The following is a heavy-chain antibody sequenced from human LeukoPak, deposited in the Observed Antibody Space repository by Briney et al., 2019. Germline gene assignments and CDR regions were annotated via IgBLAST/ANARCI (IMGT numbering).Heavy chain of an antibody. Sequence: PSETLSLTCTVSGYSISSGYYWGWIRQPPGKGLEWIGSIYHSGSTYYNPSLKIRVTISVDTSKNQISLKVSSVTAADTAVYYCAREFTSGWSGFDYWGQGTPVTVSS. V-gene: IGHV4-38-2*02. J-gene: IGHJ4*02. CDR1: GYSISSGYY. CDR2: IYHSGST. CDR3: AREFTSGWSGFDY. D-gene: IGHD6-19*01.